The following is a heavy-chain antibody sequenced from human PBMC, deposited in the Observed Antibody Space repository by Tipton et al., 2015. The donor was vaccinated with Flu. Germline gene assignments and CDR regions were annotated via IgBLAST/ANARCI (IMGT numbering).Heavy chain of an antibody. CDR1: GGSTSSYY. CDR2: AYYSGST. D-gene: IGHD3-10*02. CDR3: ARLSYYDVDLKNFYFDY. V-gene: IGHV4-59*08. J-gene: IGHJ4*02. Sequence: TLSLTCAVSGGSTSSYYWSWIRQPPGKRLEWIGYAYYSGSTNYNPSLKSRVTIAIDTSKSQVSLKLNSVTAADTAVYYCARLSYYDVDLKNFYFDYWGQGALVTVSS.